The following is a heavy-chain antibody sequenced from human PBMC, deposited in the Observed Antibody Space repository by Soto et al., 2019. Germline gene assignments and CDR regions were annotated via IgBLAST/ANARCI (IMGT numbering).Heavy chain of an antibody. J-gene: IGHJ5*02. CDR2: IIVCNGNT. V-gene: IGHV1-58*02. D-gene: IGHD1-26*01. CDR1: GFTFTSSA. Sequence: SVKVSCKASGFTFTSSAMQWVRQARGQRLEWIGWIIVCNGNTNYAQKFQERVTMTTDISTSTAYMELSSLRSDDTAVYYCAREGGRFARFYHWGQGTLVTVSS. CDR3: AREGGRFARFYH.